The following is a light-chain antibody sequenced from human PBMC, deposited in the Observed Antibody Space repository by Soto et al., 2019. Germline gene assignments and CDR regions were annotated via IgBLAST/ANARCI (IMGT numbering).Light chain of an antibody. V-gene: IGLV1-44*01. CDR3: AAWDDSLSGPV. Sequence: QPVMTQPPSVSAAPGQKVTISCSGSSSNIGGNSVSWYQQLPGTAPKLLVYNNNQRPSGVPDRFSGSKSDTSASLAISGLQFEDEAVYYCAAWDDSLSGPVFGGGTKLTVL. CDR1: SSNIGGNS. CDR2: NNN. J-gene: IGLJ3*02.